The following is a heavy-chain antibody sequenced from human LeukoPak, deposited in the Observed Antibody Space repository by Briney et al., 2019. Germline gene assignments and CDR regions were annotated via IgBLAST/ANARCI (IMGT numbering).Heavy chain of an antibody. CDR1: GYTFTSYD. CDR2: MNPNSGNT. CDR3: ARARDYSSSWYYMDV. V-gene: IGHV1-8*01. D-gene: IGHD6-13*01. J-gene: IGHJ6*03. Sequence: EASVKVSCKASGYTFTSYDINWVRQATRQELEWMGWMNPNSGNTGYAQKFQGRVTMTRNTSISTAYMELSSLRSEDTAVYYCARARDYSSSWYYMDVWGKGTTVTVSS.